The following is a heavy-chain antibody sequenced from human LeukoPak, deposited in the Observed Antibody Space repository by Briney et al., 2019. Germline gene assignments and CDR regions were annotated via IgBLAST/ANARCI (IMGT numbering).Heavy chain of an antibody. V-gene: IGHV1-69*02. CDR1: GGTFSSYT. Sequence: GASVKVSCKASGGTFSSYTISWVRQAPGQGLEWMGRIIPILGIAKYEQKFQGRVMITAEKSTSTAYMGLSSLRSEDTAVYYCARLYDFWSGLNWFDPWGQGTLVTVSS. J-gene: IGHJ5*02. CDR2: IIPILGIA. D-gene: IGHD3-3*01. CDR3: ARLYDFWSGLNWFDP.